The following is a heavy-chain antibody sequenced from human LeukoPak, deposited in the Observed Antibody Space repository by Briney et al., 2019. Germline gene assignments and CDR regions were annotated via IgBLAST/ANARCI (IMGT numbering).Heavy chain of an antibody. J-gene: IGHJ5*02. D-gene: IGHD3-3*01. V-gene: IGHV3-23*01. CDR1: GFTFSSYA. Sequence: GGSLRLSCAASGFTFSSYAMTWVRQTPGKGLEWVSAISGSGGSTYYADSVKGRFTISRDNSKNTLYLQMNSLRAEDTALYYCAKDGLRFLEWFDPWGQGTLVTVSS. CDR2: ISGSGGST. CDR3: AKDGLRFLEWFDP.